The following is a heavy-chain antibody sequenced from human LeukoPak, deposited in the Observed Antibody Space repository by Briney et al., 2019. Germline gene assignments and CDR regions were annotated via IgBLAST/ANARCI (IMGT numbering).Heavy chain of an antibody. D-gene: IGHD3-22*01. Sequence: PGGSLRLSCAASGFTFTNYAMHWVRQAPGKGLEWVAFIRSDGNNKYYADSVKGRFTISRDNSKNTLYLQMKSLRVEDTAVYYCARDHGSGSTDYFDYWGQGTLVTVSS. V-gene: IGHV3-30*02. CDR3: ARDHGSGSTDYFDY. CDR1: GFTFTNYA. CDR2: IRSDGNNK. J-gene: IGHJ4*02.